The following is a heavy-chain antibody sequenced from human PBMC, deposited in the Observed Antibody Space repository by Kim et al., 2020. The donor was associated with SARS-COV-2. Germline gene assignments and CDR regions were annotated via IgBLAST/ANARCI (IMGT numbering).Heavy chain of an antibody. Sequence: PNSGGTSYAQKFQCRVTRTRDTSISTAYMELSRLKFDDTAVYYCARHYDYWGQGTLVTVSS. J-gene: IGHJ4*02. D-gene: IGHD3-3*02. CDR3: ARHYDY. CDR2: PNSGGT. V-gene: IGHV1-2*01.